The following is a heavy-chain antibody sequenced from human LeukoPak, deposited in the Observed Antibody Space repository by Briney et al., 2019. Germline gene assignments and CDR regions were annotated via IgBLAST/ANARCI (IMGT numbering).Heavy chain of an antibody. D-gene: IGHD1-26*01. V-gene: IGHV3-23*01. CDR3: AKDEGLSGRYWGGPFDY. CDR2: ISGSGGST. CDR1: GFTFSSYA. Sequence: PGGSLRLSCAASGFTFSSYAMSWVRQAPGKGLEWVSAISGSGGSTYYADSVKGRFTISRDNSKNTLYLQMNSLRAEDTAVYYCAKDEGLSGRYWGGPFDYWGQGTLVTVSS. J-gene: IGHJ4*02.